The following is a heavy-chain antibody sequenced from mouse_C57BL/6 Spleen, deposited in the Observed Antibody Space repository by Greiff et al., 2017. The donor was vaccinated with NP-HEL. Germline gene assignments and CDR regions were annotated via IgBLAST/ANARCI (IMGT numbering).Heavy chain of an antibody. CDR3: ARHEEDYGSSYLYAMDY. J-gene: IGHJ4*01. CDR2: FYPGSGSI. CDR1: GYTFTEYT. V-gene: IGHV1-62-2*01. D-gene: IGHD1-1*01. Sequence: QVQLQQSGAELVKPGASVKLSCKASGYTFTEYTIHWVKQRSGQGLEWIGWFYPGSGSIKYNEKFKDKATLTADKSSSTVYMELSRLTSEDSAVYFCARHEEDYGSSYLYAMDYWGQGTSVTVSS.